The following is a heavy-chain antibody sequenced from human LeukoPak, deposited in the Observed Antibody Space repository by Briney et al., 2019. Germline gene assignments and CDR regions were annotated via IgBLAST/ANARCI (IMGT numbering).Heavy chain of an antibody. J-gene: IGHJ4*02. Sequence: GRSLRLSCAASGFTFDDYAMHWVRQAPGKGLEWVSGISWNSGSIGYADSVKGRFTISRDNAKNSLYLQLNSLRAEDTALYYCAKAPGGDSSGWYDYWGQGTLVTVSS. CDR1: GFTFDDYA. CDR3: AKAPGGDSSGWYDY. CDR2: ISWNSGSI. D-gene: IGHD6-19*01. V-gene: IGHV3-9*01.